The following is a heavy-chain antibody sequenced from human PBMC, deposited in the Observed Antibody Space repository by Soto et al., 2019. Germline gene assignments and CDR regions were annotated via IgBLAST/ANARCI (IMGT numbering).Heavy chain of an antibody. J-gene: IGHJ4*02. Sequence: QVQLVQSGAEVKAPGASVKISCKTSGYTFANYAVTWVRQAPGQGLEWVGCNTDYAQKFQGTVTITSDTSTSAAYSALRRLPSDDTAVCYCARSGPHRYGGSWNSYFDRWGQGTLVTVSS. D-gene: IGHD5-18*01. V-gene: IGHV1-18*04. CDR1: GYTFANYA. CDR3: ARSGPHRYGGSWNSYFDR. CDR2: NT.